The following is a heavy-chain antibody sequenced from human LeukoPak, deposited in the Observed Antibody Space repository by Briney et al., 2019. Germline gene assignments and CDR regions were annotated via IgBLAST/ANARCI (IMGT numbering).Heavy chain of an antibody. CDR3: ARARPWDSSRSYYFGMDV. J-gene: IGHJ6*02. Sequence: PGGPLRLSCAASGFTFSSYAMSWVRQAPGTGLEWVSSIPGSGGATYYADSVRGRFSISRDSSKNTVYLQMNSLRDEDTAVYYCARARPWDSSRSYYFGMDVWGHGTTVTVSS. D-gene: IGHD3-22*01. V-gene: IGHV3-23*01. CDR1: GFTFSSYA. CDR2: IPGSGGAT.